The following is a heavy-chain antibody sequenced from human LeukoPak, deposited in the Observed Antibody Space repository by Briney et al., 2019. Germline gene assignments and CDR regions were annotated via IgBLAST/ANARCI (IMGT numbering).Heavy chain of an antibody. CDR2: IYYSGST. V-gene: IGHV4-39*07. D-gene: IGHD2-15*01. CDR1: GGSISSSSYY. J-gene: IGHJ6*03. Sequence: SETLSLTCTVSGGSISSSSYYWGWIRQPPGKGLEWIGSIYYSGSTYYNPSLKSRVTISVDTSKNQFSLKLSSVTAADTAVYYCARPCSGGSCYYYMDVWGKGTTVTVSS. CDR3: ARPCSGGSCYYYMDV.